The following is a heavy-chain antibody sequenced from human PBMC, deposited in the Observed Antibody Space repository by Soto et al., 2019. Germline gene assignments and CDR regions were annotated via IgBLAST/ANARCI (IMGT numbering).Heavy chain of an antibody. V-gene: IGHV1-8*01. Sequence: HVQLVQSGAEVKKPGASVKVSCKASRNTFISYDINWVRQATGQGLEWMGWMNPKSGNTGYAQNFQGRVTMTRNTSIITAYMELSSLRSEDTAVYYCARSPSWETTVTPYYFVDWGQGTLVTVSS. J-gene: IGHJ4*02. D-gene: IGHD4-4*01. CDR3: ARSPSWETTVTPYYFVD. CDR2: MNPKSGNT. CDR1: RNTFISYD.